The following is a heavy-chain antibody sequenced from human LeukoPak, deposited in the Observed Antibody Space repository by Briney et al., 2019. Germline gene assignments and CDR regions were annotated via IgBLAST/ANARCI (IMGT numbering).Heavy chain of an antibody. J-gene: IGHJ5*02. CDR2: ISSSSSYI. CDR3: ARGGMMITFGGVIDH. V-gene: IGHV3-21*01. CDR1: GFTFSSYS. D-gene: IGHD3-16*01. Sequence: GGSLRLSCAASGFTFSSYSMNWVRQAPGKGLEWVSSISSSSSYIYYADSVKGRFTISRDNAKNSLYLQMNSLSAEDTAVYYCARGGMMITFGGVIDHWGQGTLVTVSS.